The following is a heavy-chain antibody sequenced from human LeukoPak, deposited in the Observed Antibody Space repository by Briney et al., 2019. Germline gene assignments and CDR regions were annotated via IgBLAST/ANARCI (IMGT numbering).Heavy chain of an antibody. Sequence: GGSLRLSCAASGFTFSSYNMNWVRRAPGKGLEWVSSISWNSNYIYYADSVRGRFTISRDNAKSSLYLQLNSLRAEDTAVYYCAKRGDQYYFDSWGQGTLVTVSS. V-gene: IGHV3-21*04. CDR2: ISWNSNYI. J-gene: IGHJ4*02. D-gene: IGHD4-17*01. CDR3: AKRGDQYYFDS. CDR1: GFTFSSYN.